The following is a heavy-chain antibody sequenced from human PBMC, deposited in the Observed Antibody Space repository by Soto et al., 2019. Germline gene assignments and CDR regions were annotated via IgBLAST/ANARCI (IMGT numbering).Heavy chain of an antibody. CDR2: IDPGDSDT. V-gene: IGHV5-51*01. J-gene: IGHJ3*02. CDR1: GYSFTSNW. CDR3: ARRYCCHSSPHAFDI. D-gene: IGHD2-15*01. Sequence: TGESLKISCKGSGYSFTSNWIAWVRQMPGKGLEWMGIIDPGDSDTKYSPSFQGQVTISAAKSITTAYLQWSSLKASDTAIYYCARRYCCHSSPHAFDIWGQGTMVTVS.